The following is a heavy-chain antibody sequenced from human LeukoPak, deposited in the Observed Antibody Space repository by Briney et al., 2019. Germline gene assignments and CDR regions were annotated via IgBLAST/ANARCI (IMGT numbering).Heavy chain of an antibody. J-gene: IGHJ3*02. CDR1: GGTFSSYA. CDR3: ARALSSGWLFPGAFDI. Sequence: GASVKVSCKASGGTFSSYAISWVRQAPGQGLEWMGGIIPIFGTANYAQKFQGRVTITADKSTSTAYMELSSLRSEDTAVYYCARALSSGWLFPGAFDIWGQGTMVTVSS. D-gene: IGHD6-19*01. V-gene: IGHV1-69*06. CDR2: IIPIFGTA.